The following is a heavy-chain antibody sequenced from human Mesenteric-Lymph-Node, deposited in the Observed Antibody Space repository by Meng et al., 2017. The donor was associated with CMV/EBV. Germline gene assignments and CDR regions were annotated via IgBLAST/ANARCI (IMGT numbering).Heavy chain of an antibody. CDR3: ARGYGDYSFDY. CDR2: INHSGST. J-gene: IGHJ4*02. Sequence: SLTCAVYGGSFSGYYWSWIRQPPGKGLEWIGEINHSGSTNYNPSLKSRVTISVDTSKNQFSLKLSSVTAADTAVYYCARGYGDYSFDYWGQGTLVTVSS. V-gene: IGHV4-34*01. CDR1: GGSFSGYY. D-gene: IGHD4-17*01.